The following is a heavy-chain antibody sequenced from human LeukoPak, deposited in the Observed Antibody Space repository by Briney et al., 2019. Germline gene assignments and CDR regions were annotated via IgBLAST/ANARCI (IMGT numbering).Heavy chain of an antibody. V-gene: IGHV3-7*01. J-gene: IGHJ4*02. D-gene: IGHD2-2*01. CDR2: IKQDGSEK. Sequence: GGSLRLSCAASGFTFSSYWMSWVRQAPGKGLEWVANIKQDGSEKYYVDSVKGRFTISRDNAKNSLYLQMNSLRAEDTAVYYCARDHYRIVVVPAAIDYWGQGTLVTVSS. CDR3: ARDHYRIVVVPAAIDY. CDR1: GFTFSSYW.